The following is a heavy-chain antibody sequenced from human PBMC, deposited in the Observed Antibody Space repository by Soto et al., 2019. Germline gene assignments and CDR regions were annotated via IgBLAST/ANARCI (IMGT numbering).Heavy chain of an antibody. D-gene: IGHD6-19*01. CDR1: GFTFSSYG. J-gene: IGHJ4*02. V-gene: IGHV3-30*03. CDR2: ISDDGSNK. Sequence: QVQLVESGGGVAQPGRSLRLSCAASGFTFSSYGMHWVRQAPGKGLEWVATISDDGSNKYYADSVKGRFTISSDNSKNTLYLHMNSLGVEDTAVYYCGGGWFWADYWGQGTLVTVSS. CDR3: GGGWFWADY.